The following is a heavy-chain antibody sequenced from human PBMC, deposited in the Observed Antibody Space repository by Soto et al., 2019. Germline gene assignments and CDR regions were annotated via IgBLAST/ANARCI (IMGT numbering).Heavy chain of an antibody. J-gene: IGHJ4*02. D-gene: IGHD3-10*01. CDR3: ARGPMVRGVPDY. CDR1: GFRFRSYA. V-gene: IGHV3-30-3*01. CDR2: ISYDGSSK. Sequence: QVQLVESGAGVVEPGGSLRLSCAASGFRFRSYAMHWVRQAPGKGLEWVADISYDGSSKYYADSVKGRFSISRDNSKNTLYLQMNSLRAEDTAVYYCARGPMVRGVPDYWGQGTLVTVSS.